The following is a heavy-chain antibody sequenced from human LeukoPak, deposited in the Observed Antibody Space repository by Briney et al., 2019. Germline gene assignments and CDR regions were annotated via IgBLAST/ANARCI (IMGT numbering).Heavy chain of an antibody. CDR2: IYYSGST. D-gene: IGHD1-26*01. CDR3: ARDSVGAFYYYMDV. Sequence: KPSETLSLTCTVSGGSISSSSYYWGWIRQPPGKGLEWIGSIYYSGSTYYNPSLKSRVTISVDTSKNQFSLKLSSVTAADTAVYYCARDSVGAFYYYMDVWGKGTTVTVSS. J-gene: IGHJ6*03. CDR1: GGSISSSSYY. V-gene: IGHV4-39*07.